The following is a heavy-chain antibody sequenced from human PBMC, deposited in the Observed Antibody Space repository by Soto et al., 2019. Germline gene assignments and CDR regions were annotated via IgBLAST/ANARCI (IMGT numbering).Heavy chain of an antibody. Sequence: EVQLVESGGGLVKPGGSLRLSCAASGFTFNTYDMNWVRQAPGKGLECGSSITTSSAYIYYADSLKGRITISRDNAKNSLILQINSLRAEDTAVYYCVRSGTARLLRHSWFDTWGQGTLVTVSS. D-gene: IGHD2-21*01. V-gene: IGHV3-21*01. CDR1: GFTFNTYD. CDR2: ITTSSAYI. CDR3: VRSGTARLLRHSWFDT. J-gene: IGHJ5*02.